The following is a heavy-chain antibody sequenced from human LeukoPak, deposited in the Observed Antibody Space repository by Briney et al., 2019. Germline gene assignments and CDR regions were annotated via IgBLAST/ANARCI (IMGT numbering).Heavy chain of an antibody. CDR2: ISSSSSYI. V-gene: IGHV3-21*01. J-gene: IGHJ4*02. D-gene: IGHD6-19*01. CDR1: GFTFSSYS. Sequence: SGGSLRLSCAASGFTFSSYSMNWVRQAPGKGLEWVSSISSSSSYIYYADSVKGRFTISRDNAKNSLYLQMNSLGAEDTAVYYCAIVAGRNYWGQGTLVTVSS. CDR3: AIVAGRNY.